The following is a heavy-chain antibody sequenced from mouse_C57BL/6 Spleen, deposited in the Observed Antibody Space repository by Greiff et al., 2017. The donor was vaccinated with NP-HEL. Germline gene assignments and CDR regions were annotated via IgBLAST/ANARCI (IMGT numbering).Heavy chain of an antibody. J-gene: IGHJ2*01. V-gene: IGHV1-78*01. Sequence: VQLQQSDAELVKPGASVKISCKVSGYTFTDHTIHWMKQRPEQGLAWIGYIYPRDGSTKYNEKFKGKATLTADKSSSTAYMQLNSLTSEDSAVYFCARRANYDYDAGYYFDYWGQGTTLTVSS. CDR1: GYTFTDHT. D-gene: IGHD2-4*01. CDR2: IYPRDGST. CDR3: ARRANYDYDAGYYFDY.